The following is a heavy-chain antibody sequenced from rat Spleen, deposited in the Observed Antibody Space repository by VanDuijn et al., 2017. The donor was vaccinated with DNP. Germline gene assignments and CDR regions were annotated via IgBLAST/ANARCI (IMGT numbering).Heavy chain of an antibody. Sequence: QVQLKESGPGLVQPSQTLSLTCTVSGFSLTNYGVSWVRQPPGKGLEWISAISRAGKIYYNSGLKSRLSISRDMSKSQVFLKMNSLQTEDTAIYFCTRDVPNYLDYWGQGIMVTVSS. V-gene: IGHV2S8*01. CDR3: TRDVPNYLDY. CDR1: GFSLTNYG. J-gene: IGHJ2*01. CDR2: ISRAGKI.